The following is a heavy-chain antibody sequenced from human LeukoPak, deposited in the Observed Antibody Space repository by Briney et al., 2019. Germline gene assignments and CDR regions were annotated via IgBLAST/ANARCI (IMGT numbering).Heavy chain of an antibody. CDR1: GGSISSGGYY. V-gene: IGHV4-31*03. CDR2: IYYSGST. CDR3: AREHGVLLWFGELWGAFDI. Sequence: PPETLSLTCTVSGGSISSGGYYWSWIRQHPGKGLEWIGYIYYSGSTYCNPSLKSRVTISVDTSKNQFSLKLSSVTAADTAVYYCAREHGVLLWFGELWGAFDIWGQGTMVTVSS. J-gene: IGHJ3*02. D-gene: IGHD3-10*01.